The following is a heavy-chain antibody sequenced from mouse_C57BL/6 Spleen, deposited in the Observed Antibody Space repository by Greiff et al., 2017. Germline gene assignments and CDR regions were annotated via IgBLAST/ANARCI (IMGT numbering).Heavy chain of an antibody. D-gene: IGHD1-1*01. CDR2: IHPSSGST. CDR3: ARWPLDDGSSAYAMDY. J-gene: IGHJ4*01. V-gene: IGHV1-64*01. CDR1: GYTFTSYW. Sequence: VQLQQPGAELVKPGASVKLSCKASGYTFTSYWMHWVKQRPGQGLEWIGMIHPSSGSTNYNEKFKSKATLTVDKSSSTAYMQLSSLTSADSAVYYGARWPLDDGSSAYAMDYWGQGTSVTVSS.